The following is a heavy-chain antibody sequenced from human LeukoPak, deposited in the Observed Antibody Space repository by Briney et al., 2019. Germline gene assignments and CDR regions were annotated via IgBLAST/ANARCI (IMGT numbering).Heavy chain of an antibody. CDR2: IYSGGNT. V-gene: IGHV3-53*01. J-gene: IGHJ4*02. D-gene: IGHD4-11*01. CDR3: ARTYSYSFDY. Sequence: PGGSLRLSCAASEFTVSSSYMSWVRQAPGKGLEWVSIIYSGGNTFYADSVKGRFTISRDSSKNTLYLQMNSLRAEDTAVYYCARTYSYSFDYWGQGTLVTASS. CDR1: EFTVSSSY.